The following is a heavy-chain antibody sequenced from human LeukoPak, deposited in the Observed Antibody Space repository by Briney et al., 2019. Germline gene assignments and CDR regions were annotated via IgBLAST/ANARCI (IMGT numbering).Heavy chain of an antibody. J-gene: IGHJ6*04. Sequence: GGSLRLSCAASGFTFSSYSMNWVRQAPGKGLEWVSSISSSSSYIYYADSVKGRFTISRDNAKNSLYLQMNSLRAEDTAVYYCAREGTYYDFWSGMDVWGKGTTVTVSS. CDR2: ISSSSSYI. CDR1: GFTFSSYS. D-gene: IGHD3-3*01. CDR3: AREGTYYDFWSGMDV. V-gene: IGHV3-21*01.